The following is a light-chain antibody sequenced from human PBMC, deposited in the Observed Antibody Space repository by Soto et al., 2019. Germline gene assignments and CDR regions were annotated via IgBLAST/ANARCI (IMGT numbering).Light chain of an antibody. CDR2: DVS. J-gene: IGLJ1*01. CDR1: SSDVGGYNY. CDR3: SSYTSSSTLEV. Sequence: QSALTQPASVSGSPGQSITISCTGTSSDVGGYNYVYWYQQHPGKAPKLMIYDVSNRPSGVSNRFSGPKSGNTASLTISGLQAEDEADYYCSSYTSSSTLEVFGTGTKVTVL. V-gene: IGLV2-14*01.